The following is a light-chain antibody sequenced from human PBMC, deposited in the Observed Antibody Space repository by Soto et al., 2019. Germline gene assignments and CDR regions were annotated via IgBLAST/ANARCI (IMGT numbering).Light chain of an antibody. V-gene: IGKV3-11*01. J-gene: IGKJ4*01. Sequence: EIVLTQSPATLSLTRGERATLSCRASQSVSKYLAWYQQKPGQAPRLLIHDACNRATGIPARFSGSGSGTDFTLTISSLEPEDFGVYYCQQRSNWPQITFGGGTKVEIK. CDR3: QQRSNWPQIT. CDR2: DAC. CDR1: QSVSKY.